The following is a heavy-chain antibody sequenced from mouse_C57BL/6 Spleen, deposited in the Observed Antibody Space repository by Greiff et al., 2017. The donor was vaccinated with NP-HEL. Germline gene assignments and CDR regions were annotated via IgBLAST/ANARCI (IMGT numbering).Heavy chain of an antibody. CDR3: ARSGSEGYYAMDY. J-gene: IGHJ4*01. CDR1: GYTFTDYY. V-gene: IGHV1-26*01. Sequence: EVQLQQSGPELVKPGASVKISCKASGYTFTDYYMNWVKQSHGKSLEWIGDINPNNGGTSYNQKFKGKATLTVDKSSSTAYMELRSLTSEDSAVYYWARSGSEGYYAMDYWGQGTSVTVSS. D-gene: IGHD4-1*01. CDR2: INPNNGGT.